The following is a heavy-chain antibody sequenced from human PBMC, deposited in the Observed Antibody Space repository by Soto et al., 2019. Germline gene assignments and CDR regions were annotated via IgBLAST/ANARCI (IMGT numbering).Heavy chain of an antibody. V-gene: IGHV3-23*01. Sequence: PGGSLRLSCEASGFTFSSYAMKWVRQAPGKGLEWVSLIGESGTPTYYADSVKGRFTISRDNSGNTLFLEMYSLRAEDTAVYYCARYIPGVRYYGMDVWGQGTTVTVPS. CDR1: GFTFSSYA. CDR2: IGESGTPT. J-gene: IGHJ6*01. CDR3: ARYIPGVRYYGMDV. D-gene: IGHD2-2*01.